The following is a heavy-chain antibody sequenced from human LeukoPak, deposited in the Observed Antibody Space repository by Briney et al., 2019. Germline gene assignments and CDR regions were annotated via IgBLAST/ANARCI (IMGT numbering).Heavy chain of an antibody. CDR1: GFTFSNYG. J-gene: IGHJ3*02. V-gene: IGHV3-30*02. CDR2: IRNDESNN. Sequence: GGSLRLSCAGSGFTFSNYGIHWVRHAQGQGLEWVAFIRNDESNNYYADPFKGRFTISRDNSKNTLYLQMNSLRAEDTAVYYCARDHRAVYYDFWSGYYIFGAFGIWGQGTMVTVSS. D-gene: IGHD3-3*01. CDR3: ARDHRAVYYDFWSGYYIFGAFGI.